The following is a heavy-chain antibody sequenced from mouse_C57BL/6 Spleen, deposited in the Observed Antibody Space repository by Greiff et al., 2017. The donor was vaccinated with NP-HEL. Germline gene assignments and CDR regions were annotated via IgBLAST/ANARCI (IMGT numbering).Heavy chain of an antibody. V-gene: IGHV1-54*01. CDR2: INPGSGGT. J-gene: IGHJ1*03. CDR1: GYAFTNYL. Sequence: QVQLQQSGAELVRPGTSVKVSCKASGYAFTNYLIEWVKQRPGQGLEWIGVINPGSGGTNYNEKFKGKATLTADKSSSTAYMQLSSLTSEDSAVYFCAGGYYGSSYDWYFDVWGTGTTVTVSS. D-gene: IGHD1-1*01. CDR3: AGGYYGSSYDWYFDV.